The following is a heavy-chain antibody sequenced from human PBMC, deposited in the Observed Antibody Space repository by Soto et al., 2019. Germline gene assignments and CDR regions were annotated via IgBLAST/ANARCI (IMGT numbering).Heavy chain of an antibody. J-gene: IGHJ6*02. D-gene: IGHD2-2*01. CDR2: IMPVFGTA. Sequence: QVQLVQSGAEVKKPGSSVKVSCKASGGTFSSYAISWVRQAPGQGLEWMGGIMPVFGTANYAQKFQCRVTITADESTSTAYMELSSLRSEDTAVYYCASVPTQLGYCSSTSCPYGMDVWCQGTTVTVSS. CDR3: ASVPTQLGYCSSTSCPYGMDV. CDR1: GGTFSSYA. V-gene: IGHV1-69*01.